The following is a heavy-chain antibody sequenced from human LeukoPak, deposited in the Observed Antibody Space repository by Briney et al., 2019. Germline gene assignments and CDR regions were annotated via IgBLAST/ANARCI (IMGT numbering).Heavy chain of an antibody. J-gene: IGHJ4*02. CDR1: GFTFSSYA. CDR2: ISNSDGSS. D-gene: IGHD3-16*02. V-gene: IGHV3-23*01. Sequence: GGSLRLSCAASGFTFSSYAMNWVRQAPGKGLEWVSSISNSDGSSHYADFVKGRFTISRDNSENTLHLQMNSLRAEDTAVYYCAKSLGVGGYTRYKGFDQWGQGTLVTVSS. CDR3: AKSLGVGGYTRYKGFDQ.